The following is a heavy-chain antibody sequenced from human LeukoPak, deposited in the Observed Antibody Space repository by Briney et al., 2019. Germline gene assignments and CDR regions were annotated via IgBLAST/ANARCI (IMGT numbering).Heavy chain of an antibody. CDR1: GFTFSSYG. CDR3: AKDPRYYYDSSGPI. CDR2: IRYDGSNK. J-gene: IGHJ3*02. V-gene: IGHV3-30*02. Sequence: GGSLRLSCAASGFTFSSYGMHWVRQAPGKGLEWVAFIRYDGSNKYYADSVKGRFTISRDNSKNTLYLQMNSLRAEDTAVYYCAKDPRYYYDSSGPIWGQGTMVTVSS. D-gene: IGHD3-22*01.